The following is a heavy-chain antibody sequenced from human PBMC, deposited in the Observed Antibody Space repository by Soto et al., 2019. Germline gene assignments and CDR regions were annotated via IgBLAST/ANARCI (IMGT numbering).Heavy chain of an antibody. Sequence: QVQLVQSGAEVKKPGSSVKVSCKASGGSFSSYAISWVRQAPGQGLEWMGGIIPIFGTANYAQKFQGRVTITADESTSTAYMELSSLRSEDTAVYSCARAEYNWTYFNPFDYWGQGTLVTVSS. D-gene: IGHD1-7*01. CDR2: IIPIFGTA. CDR1: GGSFSSYA. J-gene: IGHJ4*02. CDR3: ARAEYNWTYFNPFDY. V-gene: IGHV1-69*01.